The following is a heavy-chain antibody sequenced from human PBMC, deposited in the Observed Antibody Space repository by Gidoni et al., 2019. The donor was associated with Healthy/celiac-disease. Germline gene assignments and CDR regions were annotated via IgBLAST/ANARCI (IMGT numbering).Heavy chain of an antibody. CDR3: ARVTGTPLWGFDY. CDR1: GGPIRGYS. J-gene: IGHJ4*02. D-gene: IGHD1-20*01. CDR2: IYNSGST. V-gene: IGHV4-59*01. Sequence: QVQLQEAGPGLVKPSETLSLPCTVSGGPIRGYSWSWFRQPPGMGLEWIGHIYNSGSTNYNPSLNSRVTISVHTSKNQSSLKLTSLTAADTAVYYCARVTGTPLWGFDYWGQGTLVAVSS.